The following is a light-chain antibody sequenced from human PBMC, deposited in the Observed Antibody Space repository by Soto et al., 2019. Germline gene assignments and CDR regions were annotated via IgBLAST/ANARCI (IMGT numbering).Light chain of an antibody. J-gene: IGLJ1*01. CDR3: SSYTSSSTLV. V-gene: IGLV2-14*01. CDR2: DVS. CDR1: SNDAGGYNY. Sequence: QSVLTQPASVSGSPGQSITISCTGTSNDAGGYNYVSWYQQHPGKAPKLMIYDVSNRPSGVSNRFSGSKSGNTASLTFFGFQVEDEADYYCSSYTSSSTLVFGTGTKVTVL.